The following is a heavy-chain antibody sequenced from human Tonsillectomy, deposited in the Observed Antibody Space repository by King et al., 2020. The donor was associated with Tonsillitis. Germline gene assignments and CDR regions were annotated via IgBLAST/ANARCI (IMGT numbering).Heavy chain of an antibody. CDR2: ISAYNGNT. CDR1: GYTFTSYG. V-gene: IGHV1-18*01. Sequence: QLVQSGAEVKKPGASVKVSCKASGYTFTSYGISWVRQAPGQGLEWMGWISAYNGNTSYAQKLQGRVTMTTDTSTSTAYMELRSLRSDDTAVYYCARDEVVTMVRELALYGMDVWGQGTTVTVSS. CDR3: ARDEVVTMVRELALYGMDV. D-gene: IGHD3-10*01. J-gene: IGHJ6*02.